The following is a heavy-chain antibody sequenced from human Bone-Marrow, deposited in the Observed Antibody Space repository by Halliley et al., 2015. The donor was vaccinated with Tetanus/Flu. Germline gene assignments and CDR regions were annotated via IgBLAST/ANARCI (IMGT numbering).Heavy chain of an antibody. D-gene: IGHD3-10*01. CDR1: GFSLSMSGMR. CDR3: ARSAGVNDYFDY. V-gene: IGHV2-70*04. Sequence: LVKPTQTLTLTCTFSGFSLSMSGMRVNWIRQPPGQALEWLAYIGWDDDKLYTTSLKTRLSISKDTSKNQVVLRITNMDPVDTATYYCARSAGVNDYFDYWGQGTLVTVSS. CDR2: IGWDDDK. J-gene: IGHJ4*02.